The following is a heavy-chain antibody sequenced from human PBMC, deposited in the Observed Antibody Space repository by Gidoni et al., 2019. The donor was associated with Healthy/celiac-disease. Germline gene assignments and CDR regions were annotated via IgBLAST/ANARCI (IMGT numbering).Heavy chain of an antibody. CDR1: GFTFSSYS. D-gene: IGHD6-13*01. Sequence: EVQLVASGGGLVKPGGSLRLSCAASGFTFSSYSMNWVRQAPGKGLEWVSSISSSSSYIYYADSVKGRFTICRDNAKNSLYLQMNSLRAEDTAVYYCARAGAAAGVFDYWGQGTLVTVSS. CDR3: ARAGAAAGVFDY. CDR2: ISSSSSYI. V-gene: IGHV3-21*01. J-gene: IGHJ4*02.